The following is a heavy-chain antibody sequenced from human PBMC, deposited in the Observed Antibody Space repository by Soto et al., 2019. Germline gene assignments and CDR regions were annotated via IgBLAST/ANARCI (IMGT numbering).Heavy chain of an antibody. D-gene: IGHD2-2*01. V-gene: IGHV1-69*01. CDR2: IIPISGTA. J-gene: IGHJ6*02. CDR3: ARSQGSSTSLEIYYYYYYGMDV. Sequence: QVQLVQSGAEVKKPGSSVKVSCKASGGTFSSYAISWVRQAPGQGLEWMGGIIPISGTANSAQKFQGRVTITADESKSTAYMELSSLRSEDTAVYYCARSQGSSTSLEIYYYYYYGMDVWGQGTTVTVSS. CDR1: GGTFSSYA.